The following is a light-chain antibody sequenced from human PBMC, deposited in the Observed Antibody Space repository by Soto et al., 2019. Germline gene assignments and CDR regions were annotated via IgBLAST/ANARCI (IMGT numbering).Light chain of an antibody. V-gene: IGLV1-40*01. J-gene: IGLJ2*01. Sequence: QSVLTQPPSVSGAPGQRVTISCTGSSSNIGAGYDVHWYQQLPGIAPKFLIYGNSNRPSGVPDRFSGSKSGTSASLAITGLKAEVEADYYCQSYDSSLSVVFGGGTKLTVL. CDR1: SSNIGAGYD. CDR2: GNS. CDR3: QSYDSSLSVV.